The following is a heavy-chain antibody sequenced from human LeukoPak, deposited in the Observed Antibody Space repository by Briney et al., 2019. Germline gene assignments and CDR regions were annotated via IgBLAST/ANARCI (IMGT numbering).Heavy chain of an antibody. CDR3: ARRECGGGSCYFDY. Sequence: PSETLSLTCTVSGGPISSYYWSWIRQPPGKGLEWIGYIYYSGSTNYNPSLKSRVTISVDTSKNQFSLKLSSVTAADTAVYYCARRECGGGSCYFDYWGQGTLVTVSS. CDR2: IYYSGST. D-gene: IGHD2-15*01. CDR1: GGPISSYY. J-gene: IGHJ4*02. V-gene: IGHV4-59*08.